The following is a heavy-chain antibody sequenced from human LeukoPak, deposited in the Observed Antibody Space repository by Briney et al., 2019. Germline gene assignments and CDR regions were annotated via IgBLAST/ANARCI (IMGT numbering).Heavy chain of an antibody. CDR2: INHSGST. Sequence: SETLSLTCAVYGGSFSGYYWSWIGQPSGKGLEWIGEINHSGSTNCNPSLKSRGTISVDTSKNQFSLKLSSVTAADTAVYYCARDGVAAAVKLDYWGQGTLVTVSS. CDR1: GGSFSGYY. J-gene: IGHJ4*02. D-gene: IGHD6-13*01. CDR3: ARDGVAAAVKLDY. V-gene: IGHV4-34*01.